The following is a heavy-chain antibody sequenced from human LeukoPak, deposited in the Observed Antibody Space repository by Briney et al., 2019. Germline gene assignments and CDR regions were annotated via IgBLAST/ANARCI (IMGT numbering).Heavy chain of an antibody. CDR3: ARGYSSSWNYFDY. CDR1: GGSISSYY. V-gene: IGHV4-59*01. J-gene: IGHJ4*02. Sequence: SETLSLTGTGSGGSISSYYWSWIRQPPGKGLKWIGYVYNSGSTNYNPSLKSRVTISIDTSKSQFSLKLRYVTAADTAVYYCARGYSSSWNYFDYWGQGTLVTVSS. D-gene: IGHD6-13*01. CDR2: VYNSGST.